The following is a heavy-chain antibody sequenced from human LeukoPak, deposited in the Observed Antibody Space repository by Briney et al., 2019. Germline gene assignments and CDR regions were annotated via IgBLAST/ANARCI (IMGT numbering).Heavy chain of an antibody. CDR1: GGSISSYY. V-gene: IGHV4-59*08. Sequence: SETLSLTCTVSGGSISSYYWSWIRQPPGKGLEWIGYIYYSGSTNYNPSLKSRVTISVDTSKNQFSLKLSSVTAADTAVYYCAGRYYYDSSGYFQHWGQGTLVTVSS. CDR2: IYYSGST. CDR3: AGRYYYDSSGYFQH. J-gene: IGHJ1*01. D-gene: IGHD3-22*01.